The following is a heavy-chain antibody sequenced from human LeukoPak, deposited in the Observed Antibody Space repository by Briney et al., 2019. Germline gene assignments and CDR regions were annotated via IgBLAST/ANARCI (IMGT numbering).Heavy chain of an antibody. Sequence: GGSLRLSCEASGFTFSNYWMHWVRQAPGKGLVWVSHINSDGSWTSYADSVKGRFTISKDNAKNTVYLQMNSLRAEDTAVYYCVSFYETYWGRGTLVIVSS. CDR3: VSFYETY. CDR1: GFTFSNYW. CDR2: INSDGSWT. D-gene: IGHD2/OR15-2a*01. V-gene: IGHV3-74*01. J-gene: IGHJ4*02.